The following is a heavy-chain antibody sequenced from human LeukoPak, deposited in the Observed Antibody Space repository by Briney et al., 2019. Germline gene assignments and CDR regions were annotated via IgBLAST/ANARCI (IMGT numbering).Heavy chain of an antibody. D-gene: IGHD4-17*01. CDR1: GFIFSNYA. J-gene: IGHJ4*02. V-gene: IGHV3-23*01. CDR2: IDSTGAYT. Sequence: GGSLRLSCAASGFIFSNYAMSWVRQAPGKGLEWVSAIDSTGAYTWYADSVKGRFTISRDNAKNSLYLQMNSLRPEDTARYYCTKGMTTLTTMFEYWGQGILVTVSS. CDR3: TKGMTTLTTMFEY.